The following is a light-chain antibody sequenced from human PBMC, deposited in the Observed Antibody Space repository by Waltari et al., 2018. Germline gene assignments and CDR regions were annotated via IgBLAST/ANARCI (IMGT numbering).Light chain of an antibody. J-gene: IGLJ1*01. CDR2: GKN. CDR1: RLRSYY. CDR3: QSRDSIGDRV. Sequence: SSELTQDPAVSVTLGQTVRITCQGDRLRSYYPSWYQQKPGQAPSRVIYGKNIRPSGLPDRFSGSTSGNTGSLTITGAQAEDEGDYYCQSRDSIGDRVFGTGTKVTVL. V-gene: IGLV3-19*01.